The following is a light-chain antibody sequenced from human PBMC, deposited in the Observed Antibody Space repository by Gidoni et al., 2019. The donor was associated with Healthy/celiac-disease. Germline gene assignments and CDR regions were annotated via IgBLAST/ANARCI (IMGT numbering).Light chain of an antibody. J-gene: IGKJ5*01. CDR2: AAS. V-gene: IGKV1-39*01. CDR1: QSIISY. CDR3: QQRYSTLSIT. Sequence: DIQMTQSPSSLSASVGDRVTITCRASQSIISYLNWYQQKPGKAPKLLLYAASSLQSGVPSRFSGSGSGPDFTLTISSLQPVDFATYYCQQRYSTLSITFGQGTRLEIK.